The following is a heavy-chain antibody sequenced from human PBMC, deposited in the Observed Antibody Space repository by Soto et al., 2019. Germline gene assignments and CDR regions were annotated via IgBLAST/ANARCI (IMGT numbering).Heavy chain of an antibody. D-gene: IGHD5-12*01. CDR1: GYIFVNYG. CDR3: AMVDNCVTPTPQDV. V-gene: IGHV1-18*01. CDR2: ISPYSGNT. Sequence: QVQLVQSGDEVRKPGSSVKVSCKASGYIFVNYGIAWVRQAPGQGLEWMGWISPYSGNTHDASKVQGRLTMTTDTSTSTAYMDLGSLTFDDTAVYYCAMVDNCVTPTPQDVWGQGTTVTVSS. J-gene: IGHJ6*02.